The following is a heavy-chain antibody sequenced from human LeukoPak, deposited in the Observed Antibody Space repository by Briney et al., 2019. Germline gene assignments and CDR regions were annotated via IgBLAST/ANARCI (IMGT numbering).Heavy chain of an antibody. J-gene: IGHJ4*02. CDR2: FDPEDGET. Sequence: GASVKVSCKVSGYTLTELSMHWVRQAPGKGLEWRGGFDPEDGETIDARTLQGRGTMTEDTSTDTAYMELSSLRSEDTAVYYCATDLRYSSSWYKFDYWGQGTLVTVSS. V-gene: IGHV1-24*01. CDR1: GYTLTELS. D-gene: IGHD6-13*01. CDR3: ATDLRYSSSWYKFDY.